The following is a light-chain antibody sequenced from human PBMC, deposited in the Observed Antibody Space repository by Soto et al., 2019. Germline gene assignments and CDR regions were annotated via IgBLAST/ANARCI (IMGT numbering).Light chain of an antibody. CDR2: DSD. J-gene: IGLJ1*01. V-gene: IGLV1-51*01. Sequence: QSVLTQPPSVSAAAGQGVSISCSRSSSNIAANSVSWYQHLPGTAPKLLIYDSDRRPSGIPARFSGSKSGTSATLGITGLQTGEEADYYCGAWENSLTVYVFGSGTKVTVL. CDR1: SSNIAANS. CDR3: GAWENSLTVYV.